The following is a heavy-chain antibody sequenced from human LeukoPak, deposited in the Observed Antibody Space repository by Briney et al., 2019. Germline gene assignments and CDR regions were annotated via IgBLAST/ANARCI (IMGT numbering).Heavy chain of an antibody. Sequence: GGSLRLSCAASGFTFSSYGMSWVRQAPGKGLEWVSAISGSGGSTYYADSVKGRFTISRDNSKNTLFLQMNSLRAEDTAVYYCARGGFGEAYYYYYYMDVWGKGTTVTVSS. V-gene: IGHV3-23*01. J-gene: IGHJ6*03. CDR3: ARGGFGEAYYYYYYMDV. CDR1: GFTFSSYG. D-gene: IGHD3-10*01. CDR2: ISGSGGST.